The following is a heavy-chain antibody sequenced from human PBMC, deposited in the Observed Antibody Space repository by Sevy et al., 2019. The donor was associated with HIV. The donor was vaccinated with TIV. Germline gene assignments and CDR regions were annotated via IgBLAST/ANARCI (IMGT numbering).Heavy chain of an antibody. D-gene: IGHD2-15*01. J-gene: IGHJ5*02. V-gene: IGHV3-30*03. CDR1: GFTFRSYG. CDR2: ISYDGSDK. CDR3: ARDSGKRVAASTPSAFDP. Sequence: GGSLRLSCEASGFTFRSYGMHWVRQAPGRGLEWVAVISYDGSDKYYAESVHGRFTISRDNSRNTLYLQMNSLRPEDTALYYCARDSGKRVAASTPSAFDPWGQGTLVTVSS.